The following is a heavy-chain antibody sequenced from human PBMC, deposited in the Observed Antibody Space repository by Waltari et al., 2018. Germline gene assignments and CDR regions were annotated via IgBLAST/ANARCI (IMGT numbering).Heavy chain of an antibody. CDR2: INWSGART. J-gene: IGHJ4*02. Sequence: EVQLVESGGGMLRPGGSLRLSCAASGFTFNDYGMSWVRQVPGKGLEWVSGINWSGARTSYADSVMGRFTVSRDNAMNSLYREMSSLRAEDTALYYCVREVFGSGWRESYFFDYWGQGTVVTVSS. D-gene: IGHD6-19*01. V-gene: IGHV3-20*04. CDR1: GFTFNDYG. CDR3: VREVFGSGWRESYFFDY.